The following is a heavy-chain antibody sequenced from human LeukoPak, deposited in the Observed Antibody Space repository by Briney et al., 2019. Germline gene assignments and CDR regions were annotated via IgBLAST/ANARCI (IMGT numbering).Heavy chain of an antibody. CDR2: IKSKTDGETT. Sequence: PGGSLRLSCAASGFTFSNTWMSWVRQAPGKGLEWVGRIKSKTDGETTDYAAPVKGRFTISRDDSKNTLYLQMNSLKSDDTAVYYCTIAVVGVTVWFDPWGQGTLVTVSS. D-gene: IGHD3-16*01. V-gene: IGHV3-15*01. CDR1: GFTFSNTW. CDR3: TIAVVGVTVWFDP. J-gene: IGHJ5*02.